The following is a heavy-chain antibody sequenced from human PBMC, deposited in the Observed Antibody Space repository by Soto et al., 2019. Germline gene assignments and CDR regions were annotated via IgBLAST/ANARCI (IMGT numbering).Heavy chain of an antibody. V-gene: IGHV4-39*01. CDR1: GGSVSSRAHY. Sequence: QVQLQESGPGLVKPSETLSLTCTVSGGSVSSRAHYWGWIRQTPGKGLEWIGNIYYSGTTSYNPSLKSRVTISVDPSTNQFSLKLTSVTAADTAVYYCARQDPLSGYGYGLGGYYFDYWGQGTLVTVSS. CDR2: IYYSGTT. CDR3: ARQDPLSGYGYGLGGYYFDY. J-gene: IGHJ4*02. D-gene: IGHD5-18*01.